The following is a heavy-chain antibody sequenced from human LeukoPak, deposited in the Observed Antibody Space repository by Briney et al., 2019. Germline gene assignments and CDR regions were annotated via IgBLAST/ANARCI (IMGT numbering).Heavy chain of an antibody. CDR3: ARNPNYGGNSAGDY. CDR2: ISSSSSYI. CDR1: GVTFSSYS. J-gene: IGHJ4*02. Sequence: GGSLRLSCAASGVTFSSYSMNWVRQAPGKGLEWVSSISSSSSYIYYADSVKGRFTISRDNAKNSLYLQMNSLRAEDTAVYYCARNPNYGGNSAGDYWGQGTLVTVSS. D-gene: IGHD4-23*01. V-gene: IGHV3-21*01.